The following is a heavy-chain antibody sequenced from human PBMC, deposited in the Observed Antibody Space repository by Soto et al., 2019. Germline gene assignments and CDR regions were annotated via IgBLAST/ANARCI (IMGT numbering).Heavy chain of an antibody. CDR3: AARTVGASYGYPDAFEI. Sequence: GGSLRLSCAASGFTFSSYGMHWVRQAPGKGLEWVAVIWYGGSNKYYADSVKGRFTISRDNSKNTLYLQMNSLRAEDTAVYYCAARTVGASYGYPDAFEIWGQGTMVTVSS. V-gene: IGHV3-33*01. D-gene: IGHD5-18*01. J-gene: IGHJ3*02. CDR1: GFTFSSYG. CDR2: IWYGGSNK.